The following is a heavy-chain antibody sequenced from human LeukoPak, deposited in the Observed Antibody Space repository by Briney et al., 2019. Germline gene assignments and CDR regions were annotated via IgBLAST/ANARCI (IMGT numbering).Heavy chain of an antibody. CDR2: LYSGGST. CDR3: ARAPHPAAGVDY. J-gene: IGHJ4*02. D-gene: IGHD6-13*01. V-gene: IGHV3-66*01. Sequence: GGSLRLSCAASGFTVSSDYMSCVRQPPGKGLEWVSLLYSGGSTYYADSVKGRFTISRDNSKNTLYLQMNSLRAEDTAVYYCARAPHPAAGVDYWGQGALVTVSS. CDR1: GFTVSSDY.